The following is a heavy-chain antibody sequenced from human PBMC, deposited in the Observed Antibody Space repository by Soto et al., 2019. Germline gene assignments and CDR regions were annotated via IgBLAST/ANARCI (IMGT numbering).Heavy chain of an antibody. V-gene: IGHV4-34*01. D-gene: IGHD6-13*01. CDR2: INHSGST. CDR3: AVRSIAAATPGDY. J-gene: IGHJ4*02. Sequence: SETLSLTCAVYGGLFSGYYLSRIRQPPGKGLEWIGEINHSGSTNYNPSLKSRVTISVDTSNNQFSLKLSSVTAADTAVYYCAVRSIAAATPGDYWGQGTLVTVS. CDR1: GGLFSGYY.